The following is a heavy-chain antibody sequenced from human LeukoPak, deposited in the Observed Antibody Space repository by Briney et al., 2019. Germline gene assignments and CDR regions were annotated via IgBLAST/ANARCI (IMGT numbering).Heavy chain of an antibody. J-gene: IGHJ6*02. CDR2: MIPILGIA. CDR1: GGIFSSYA. V-gene: IGHV1-69*04. Sequence: SVRVSCKASGGIFSSYAISWVRQAPGQGLEWMGRMIPILGIANYTQKFQGRVTITADKSTSTAYMELSSVRSEDTAVYYCARALSGYSGYDSVYYYGMDVWGQGTTVTVSS. CDR3: ARALSGYSGYDSVYYYGMDV. D-gene: IGHD5-12*01.